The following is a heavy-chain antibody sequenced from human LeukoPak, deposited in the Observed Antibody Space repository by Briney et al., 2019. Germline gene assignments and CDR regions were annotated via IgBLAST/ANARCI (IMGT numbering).Heavy chain of an antibody. CDR3: ARDRSYDSSGHYNFDY. CDR1: GGSISAYY. D-gene: IGHD3-22*01. Sequence: PSETLSLTCTVSGGSISAYYWSWIRQPAGKGLEWIGRIYRSGSTNYNPSLRSRVTISVDTSKNQFSLRLKSVTAADTAVYYCARDRSYDSSGHYNFDYWGKGNLVTVSS. V-gene: IGHV4-4*07. CDR2: IYRSGST. J-gene: IGHJ4*02.